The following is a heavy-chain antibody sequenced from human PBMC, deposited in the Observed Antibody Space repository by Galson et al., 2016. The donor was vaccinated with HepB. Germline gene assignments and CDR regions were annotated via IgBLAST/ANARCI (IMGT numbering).Heavy chain of an antibody. Sequence: SLRLSCAASGFSFSTSGMSWVRQTPGRGLEWVPGITGSGATTHYADSVKGRFTTSRDNSKNTLYFYMNSLRAEDTAVYYCGKHGGFDYWGQGALVTVSS. CDR1: GFSFSTSG. D-gene: IGHD3-16*01. J-gene: IGHJ4*02. CDR2: ITGSGATT. V-gene: IGHV3-23*01. CDR3: GKHGGFDY.